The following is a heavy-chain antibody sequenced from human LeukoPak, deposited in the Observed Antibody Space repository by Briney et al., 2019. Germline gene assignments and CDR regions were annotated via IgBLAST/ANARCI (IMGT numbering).Heavy chain of an antibody. CDR1: GGSISSYY. V-gene: IGHV4-59*01. Sequence: SETLSLTCTVSGGSISSYYWSWIRQLPGKGLEWIGYIYYSGSTNYNPSLKSRVTISVDTSKNQFSLKLSSVTAADTAVYYCARDYGSGSYLLPDYYYYYGMDVWGQGTTVTVSS. CDR3: ARDYGSGSYLLPDYYYYYGMDV. D-gene: IGHD3-10*01. J-gene: IGHJ6*02. CDR2: IYYSGST.